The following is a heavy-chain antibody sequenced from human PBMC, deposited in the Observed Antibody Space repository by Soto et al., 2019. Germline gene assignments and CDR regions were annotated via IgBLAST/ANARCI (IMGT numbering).Heavy chain of an antibody. D-gene: IGHD3-9*01. Sequence: EVQLVESGGGLVKPGGSLRLSCAASGFTFSKAWMSWVRQAPGKGLEWGGRIKSKTDGGTTDYGAPVKGRFTISRVDSKTTLYLQMNSLKTEDTAVYFCTTDPIRHYDILTGYYYFDYWGQGTLVTVSS. V-gene: IGHV3-15*01. CDR1: GFTFSKAW. J-gene: IGHJ4*02. CDR3: TTDPIRHYDILTGYYYFDY. CDR2: IKSKTDGGTT.